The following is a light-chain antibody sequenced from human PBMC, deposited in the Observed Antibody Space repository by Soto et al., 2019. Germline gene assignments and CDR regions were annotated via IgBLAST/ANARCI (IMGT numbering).Light chain of an antibody. CDR1: QSISSY. J-gene: IGKJ4*01. Sequence: DLQMTQSPSSLSASVGDRVTITCRASQSISSYLNWYQQKPGKAPNLLIYSASKLHSGVPSRFSGSGSGTDFTLFISSLQPEDFATYYCQQSSSNPLTFGGGTRV. CDR2: SAS. CDR3: QQSSSNPLT. V-gene: IGKV1-39*01.